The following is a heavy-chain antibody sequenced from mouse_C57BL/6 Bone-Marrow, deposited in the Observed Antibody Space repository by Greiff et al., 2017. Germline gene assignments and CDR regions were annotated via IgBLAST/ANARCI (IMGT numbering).Heavy chain of an antibody. CDR2: ISSGGSYT. CDR3: ASSITTVVGRYFDV. CDR1: GFTFSSYG. J-gene: IGHJ1*03. V-gene: IGHV5-6*01. Sequence: EVNVVESGGDLVKPGGSLKLSCAASGFTFSSYGMSWVRQTPDKRLEWVATISSGGSYTYYPDSVKGRFTISRDNAKNTLYLQMSSLKSEDTAMYYCASSITTVVGRYFDVWGTGTTVTVSS. D-gene: IGHD1-1*01.